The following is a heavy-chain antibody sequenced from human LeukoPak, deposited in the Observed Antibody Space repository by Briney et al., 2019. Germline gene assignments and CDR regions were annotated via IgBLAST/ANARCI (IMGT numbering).Heavy chain of an antibody. CDR3: AKRIYGWYYIDY. CDR1: GFTFSGYA. CDR2: ITGPGEGP. D-gene: IGHD6-19*01. J-gene: IGHJ4*02. Sequence: GGSLRHSCAASGFTFSGYAMSWVRQAPGKGLEWVSAITGPGEGPFYADSAKDRFTISRDTYKDTLSLDMQSLAAEDTAVYFCAKRIYGWYYIDYWGRGTLVTVSS. V-gene: IGHV3-23*01.